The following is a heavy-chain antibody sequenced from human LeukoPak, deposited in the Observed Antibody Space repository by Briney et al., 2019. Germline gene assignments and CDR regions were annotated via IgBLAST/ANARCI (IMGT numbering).Heavy chain of an antibody. Sequence: PGGSVRLSCAASGFTFSSYAMSWVRQAPGKGLEWVSAISGSGGSTYYADSVKGRFTIARDNSKNTLYLQMNSLRAEDTAVYYCAKDYCSGGSCYSGVPDYWGQGTLVTVSS. D-gene: IGHD2-15*01. CDR3: AKDYCSGGSCYSGVPDY. J-gene: IGHJ4*02. CDR2: ISGSGGST. V-gene: IGHV3-23*01. CDR1: GFTFSSYA.